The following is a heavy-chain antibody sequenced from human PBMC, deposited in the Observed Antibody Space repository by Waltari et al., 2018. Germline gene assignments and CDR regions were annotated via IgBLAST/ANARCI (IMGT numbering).Heavy chain of an antibody. J-gene: IGHJ5*02. CDR1: GGTFSSYA. CDR2: IIPIFGTA. CDR3: ARAGITIFGVVIKDWFDP. V-gene: IGHV1-69*08. D-gene: IGHD3-3*01. Sequence: QVQLVQSGAEVKKPGSSVKVSCKASGGTFSSYAISWVRRAPGQGLEWMGRIIPIFGTANYAQKFQGRVTITADKSTSTAYMELSSLRSEDTAVYYCARAGITIFGVVIKDWFDPWGQGTLVTVSS.